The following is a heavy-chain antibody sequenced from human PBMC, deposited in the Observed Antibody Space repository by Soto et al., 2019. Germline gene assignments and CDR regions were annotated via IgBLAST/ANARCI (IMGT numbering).Heavy chain of an antibody. CDR2: IYHSGST. CDR1: SGSISSGGYS. CDR3: ARVPGP. V-gene: IGHV4-30-2*01. Sequence: SETLSLTCAVSSGSISSGGYSWSWIRQPPGKGLEWIGYIYHSGSTYYNPSLKSRVTISVDRSKNQFSLKLSSVTAADTAVYYCARVPGPWGQGTLVTVSS. J-gene: IGHJ5*02.